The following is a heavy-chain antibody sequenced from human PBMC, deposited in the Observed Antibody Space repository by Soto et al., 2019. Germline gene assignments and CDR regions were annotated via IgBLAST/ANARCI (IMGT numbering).Heavy chain of an antibody. Sequence: PSETLSLTCAVSGGSISRGDYWAWIRQPPGKGLEYIGNIYHSGTTYYNPSLMSRVTTSVDTSKNQFSLSLRSVTAADTATYFCTVPDEVSSYYINHWGRGTLVTVSS. J-gene: IGHJ4*02. V-gene: IGHV4-38-2*01. CDR2: IYHSGTT. CDR1: GGSISRGDY. CDR3: TVPDEVSSYYINH. D-gene: IGHD6-6*01.